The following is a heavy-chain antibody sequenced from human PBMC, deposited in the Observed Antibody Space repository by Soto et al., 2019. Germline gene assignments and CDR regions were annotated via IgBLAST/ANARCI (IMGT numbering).Heavy chain of an antibody. CDR2: IYPGDSDT. V-gene: IGHV5-51*01. D-gene: IGHD2-2*01. J-gene: IGHJ6*02. Sequence: EVQLVQSGAEVKKPGESLKISCKGSGYSFTSYWIGWVRQMPGKGLEWMGIIYPGDSDTRYSPSFQGQVTISADKSISTAYLQWSSLKASDTAMYYCARHGSIVVVPAASRNNYYGMDVWGQGTTVTVSS. CDR1: GYSFTSYW. CDR3: ARHGSIVVVPAASRNNYYGMDV.